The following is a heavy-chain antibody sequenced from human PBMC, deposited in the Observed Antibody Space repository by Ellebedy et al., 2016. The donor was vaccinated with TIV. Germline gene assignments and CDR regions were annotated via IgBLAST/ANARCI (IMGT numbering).Heavy chain of an antibody. CDR2: INAGNGNT. CDR3: ARAGVGVTFVLSAFDI. CDR1: GYTFTTYA. J-gene: IGHJ3*02. Sequence: AASVKVSCKASGYTFTTYAMHWVRQAPGQRLEWMGWINAGNGNTKYSQKFQGRVTLTRDTSASKAYMELSSLRSEDTAVYYCARAGVGVTFVLSAFDIWGQGTMVTVSS. D-gene: IGHD1-26*01. V-gene: IGHV1-3*01.